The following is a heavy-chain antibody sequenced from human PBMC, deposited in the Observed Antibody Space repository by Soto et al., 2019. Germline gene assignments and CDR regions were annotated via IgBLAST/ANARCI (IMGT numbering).Heavy chain of an antibody. V-gene: IGHV1-18*01. Sequence: ASVKVSCKASGYTFTSYGISWVRQAPGQGLEWMGWISAYNGNTNYAQKLQGRVTMTTDTSTSTAYMELRSLRSDDTAVYYCARDREYYYDSRPAVWFDPWGQGTLLTVSS. CDR1: GYTFTSYG. J-gene: IGHJ5*02. D-gene: IGHD3-22*01. CDR3: ARDREYYYDSRPAVWFDP. CDR2: ISAYNGNT.